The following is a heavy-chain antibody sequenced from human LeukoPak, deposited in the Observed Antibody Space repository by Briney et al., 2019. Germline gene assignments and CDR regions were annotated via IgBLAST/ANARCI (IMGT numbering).Heavy chain of an antibody. CDR1: GYTVSSNY. Sequence: TGGSLRLSCAAPGYTVSSNYMSWVRQAPGKGLEWVSVIYSGGSTYYADSVKGRFTISRDNSKNTLYLQMNSLRAEDTAVYYCARLRITMVRGVITYDAFDIWGQGTMVTVSS. CDR3: ARLRITMVRGVITYDAFDI. CDR2: IYSGGST. J-gene: IGHJ3*02. D-gene: IGHD3-10*01. V-gene: IGHV3-53*01.